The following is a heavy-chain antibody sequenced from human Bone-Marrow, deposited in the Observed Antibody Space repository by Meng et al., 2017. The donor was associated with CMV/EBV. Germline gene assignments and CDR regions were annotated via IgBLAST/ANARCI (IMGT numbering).Heavy chain of an antibody. CDR3: ARSTNYGMDV. D-gene: IGHD1-26*01. V-gene: IGHV4-38-2*02. CDR1: GGSVSSGYY. CDR2: IYHSGST. J-gene: IGHJ6*02. Sequence: SETLSLTCTVSGGSVSSGYYWGWIRQPPGKGLEWIGSIYHSGSTYYNPSLKSRVTISVDTSKNQFSLKLSSVTAADTAVYYCARSTNYGMDVWGQGTTVTASS.